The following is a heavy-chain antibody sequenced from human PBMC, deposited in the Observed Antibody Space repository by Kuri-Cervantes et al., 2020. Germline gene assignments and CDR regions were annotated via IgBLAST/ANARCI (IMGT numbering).Heavy chain of an antibody. J-gene: IGHJ4*02. Sequence: SETLSLTCAVSGYSIATDYFWGWIRQPPGKGLEWIGSFSYSVSAFYNPSLESRVAISVDTSKNQFSLKLSSVTAADTAVYYCVRHYSGSGYHSHFGYWGQGTLVTVSS. D-gene: IGHD3-22*01. CDR1: GYSIATDYF. V-gene: IGHV4-38-2*01. CDR2: FSYSVSA. CDR3: VRHYSGSGYHSHFGY.